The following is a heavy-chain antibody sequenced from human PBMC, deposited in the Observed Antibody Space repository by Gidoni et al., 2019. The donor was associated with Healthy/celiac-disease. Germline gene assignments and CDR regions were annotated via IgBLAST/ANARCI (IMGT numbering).Heavy chain of an antibody. CDR2: IYTSGST. J-gene: IGHJ6*02. D-gene: IGHD6-6*01. CDR1: GGSISSYY. V-gene: IGHV4-4*07. CDR3: ARDHPLVGSSYYYGMDV. Sequence: QVQLQESGPGLVKPSETLSLTCTVSGGSISSYYWRWIRQPAGKGLEWIGRIYTSGSTNYNPFLKSRVTMSVDTSKNQFSLKLSSVTAADTAVYYCARDHPLVGSSYYYGMDVWGQGTTVTVSS.